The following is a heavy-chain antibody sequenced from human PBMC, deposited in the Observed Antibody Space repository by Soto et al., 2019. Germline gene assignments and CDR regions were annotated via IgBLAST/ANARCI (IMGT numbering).Heavy chain of an antibody. CDR3: AYSSTPFDY. V-gene: IGHV3-23*01. J-gene: IGHJ4*02. CDR2: ISGCGGTT. CDR1: GFTFGRYA. D-gene: IGHD6-13*01. Sequence: GGSLRLFCAGSGFTFGRYAMSWVRPGPGKGVGWCIGISGCGGTTYYADSVKGRFTISRDNSKNTLYLQMNSLRAEDTAVYYCAYSSTPFDYWGQGTLVTVSS.